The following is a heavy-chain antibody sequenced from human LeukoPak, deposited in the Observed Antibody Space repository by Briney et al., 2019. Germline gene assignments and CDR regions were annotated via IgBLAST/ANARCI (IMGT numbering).Heavy chain of an antibody. CDR2: IYSGGST. D-gene: IGHD3-10*01. CDR1: GFTVSSNY. Sequence: GGSLRLSCAASGFTVSSNYMSWVRQAPGKGLEWLSVIYSGGSTYYADSVKGRFTISRDNSKNTLYLQMNSLRAEDTAVYYCARNMVRGVIRWFDPWGQGTLVTVSS. V-gene: IGHV3-53*01. J-gene: IGHJ5*02. CDR3: ARNMVRGVIRWFDP.